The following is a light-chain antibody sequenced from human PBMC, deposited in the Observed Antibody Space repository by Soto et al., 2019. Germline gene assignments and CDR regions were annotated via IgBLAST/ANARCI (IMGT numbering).Light chain of an antibody. J-gene: IGKJ2*02. CDR3: QQYGSSPCT. V-gene: IGKV3-20*01. Sequence: EIVLTQSPGTLSLSPGERATLSCRASQTVSSSYLAWYRQKPGQAPRLLIYGASSMATGIPDRVSGSGSGTDFTLTISRLEPEDFAVYYCQQYGSSPCTFGQGTKLEIK. CDR1: QTVSSSY. CDR2: GAS.